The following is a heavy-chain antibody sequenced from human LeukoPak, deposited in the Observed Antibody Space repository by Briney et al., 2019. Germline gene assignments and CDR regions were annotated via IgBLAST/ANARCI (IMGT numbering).Heavy chain of an antibody. CDR3: ARDFAGTTVAFDY. J-gene: IGHJ4*02. D-gene: IGHD1-1*01. CDR1: GYTFTGYY. V-gene: IGHV1-2*02. CDR2: INPNSGGT. Sequence: ASVKVSCKASGYTFTGYYMHWVRQAPGQGLEWMGWINPNSGGTNYAQKFQGRVTMTWDTSISTAYMELSRLRSDDTAVYYCARDFAGTTVAFDYWGQGTLVTVSS.